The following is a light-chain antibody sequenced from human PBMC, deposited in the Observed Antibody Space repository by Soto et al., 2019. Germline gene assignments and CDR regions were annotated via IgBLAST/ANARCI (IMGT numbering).Light chain of an antibody. J-gene: IGKJ1*01. CDR3: QQSYSPPPT. Sequence: IVMTQSPDSLAVSLGERATINCKSSQRLMYSSNNKNYLAWYQQKPGQPPKLLIYWASTRESGVPDRLSGSGSGTDFTLTISSLQAEDVAVYYCQQSYSPPPTFGQGTKVEIK. CDR1: QRLMYSSNNKNY. CDR2: WAS. V-gene: IGKV4-1*01.